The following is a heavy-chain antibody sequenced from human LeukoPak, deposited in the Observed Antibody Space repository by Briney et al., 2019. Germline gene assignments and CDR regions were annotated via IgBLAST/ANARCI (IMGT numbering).Heavy chain of an antibody. V-gene: IGHV4-34*01. CDR2: INHSGST. CDR3: ARDWAIYGMDV. J-gene: IGHJ6*02. CDR1: GGSFSGYY. Sequence: NPSETLSLTCAVYGGSFSGYYWSWIRQPPGKGLEWIGEINHSGSTNYNPSLKSRVTISVDTSKNQFSLELSSVTAADTAVYYCARDWAIYGMDVWGQGTTVTVSS. D-gene: IGHD3-16*01.